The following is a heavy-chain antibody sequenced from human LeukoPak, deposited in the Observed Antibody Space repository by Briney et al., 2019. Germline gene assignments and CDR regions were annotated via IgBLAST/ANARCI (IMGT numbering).Heavy chain of an antibody. CDR1: GGSLTGYF. CDR3: AGRAYSSSWYVRWFDP. CDR2: VFYSGNT. D-gene: IGHD6-13*01. J-gene: IGHJ5*02. Sequence: PSETLSLTCTVSGGSLTGYFWSWIRQPPGKGLEWIGYVFYSGNTRYNPSLESRVTTSVDTSKNQFSLRLTSVTAADTAFYYCAGRAYSSSWYVRWFDPWGQGTLVTVSS. V-gene: IGHV4-59*08.